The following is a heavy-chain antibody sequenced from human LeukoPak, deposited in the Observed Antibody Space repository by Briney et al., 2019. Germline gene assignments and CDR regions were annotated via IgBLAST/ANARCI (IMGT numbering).Heavy chain of an antibody. V-gene: IGHV1-46*02. CDR3: ARASPRGLAAYYYYYIDV. CDR2: INPSGGST. CDR1: GYTFNSYY. D-gene: IGHD3-10*01. J-gene: IGHJ6*03. Sequence: VASVKVSCKASGYTFNSYYMCWVRQAPGEGLEWMGIINPSGGSTTYAQKFQGRVTMTSDTSTSTVHMEMNSLRSEDTAVYYCARASPRGLAAYYYYYIDVWGKGTTVTVSS.